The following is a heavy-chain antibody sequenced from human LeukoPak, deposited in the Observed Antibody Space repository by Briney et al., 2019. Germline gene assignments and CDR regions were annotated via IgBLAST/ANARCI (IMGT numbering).Heavy chain of an antibody. CDR3: ARRTSLYSSSYRYDY. V-gene: IGHV4-38-2*01. Sequence: SETLSLTCAVSGYSISSGYYWGWIRQPPGKGLEWIGSIYHSGSTYYNPSPKSRVTISVDTSKNQFSLKLSSVTAADTAVYYCARRTSLYSSSYRYDYWGQGTLVTVSS. D-gene: IGHD6-6*01. CDR1: GYSISSGYY. CDR2: IYHSGST. J-gene: IGHJ4*02.